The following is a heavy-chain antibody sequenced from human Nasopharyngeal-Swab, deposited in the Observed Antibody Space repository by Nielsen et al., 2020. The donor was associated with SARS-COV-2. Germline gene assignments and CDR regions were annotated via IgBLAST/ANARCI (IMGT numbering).Heavy chain of an antibody. CDR3: ARDLVGLGYY. Sequence: ASVKVSCKTYGYTFTNYAMNWVRQAPGQGLEWMGWINTNTGNPMYAQGFTGRFVFSLDTSVSTAYLQISSLKAEDTAVYYCARDLVGLGYYWGQGTLVTVSS. D-gene: IGHD2-2*01. J-gene: IGHJ4*02. CDR1: GYTFTNYA. V-gene: IGHV7-4-1*02. CDR2: INTNTGNP.